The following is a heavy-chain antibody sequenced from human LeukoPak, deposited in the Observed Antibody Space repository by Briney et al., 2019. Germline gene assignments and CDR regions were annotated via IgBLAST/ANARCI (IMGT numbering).Heavy chain of an antibody. V-gene: IGHV3-11*06. J-gene: IGHJ4*02. CDR1: GFTFSDYY. CDR3: ARDRTGYYDSSGYPDY. CDR2: ISSSSSYT. Sequence: PGGSLRLSCAASGFTFSDYYMSWIRQAPGKGLEWVSYISSSSSYTNYADSVKGRFTISRDNAKNSLYLQMNSLGAEDTAVYYCARDRTGYYDSSGYPDYWGQGTLVTVSS. D-gene: IGHD3-22*01.